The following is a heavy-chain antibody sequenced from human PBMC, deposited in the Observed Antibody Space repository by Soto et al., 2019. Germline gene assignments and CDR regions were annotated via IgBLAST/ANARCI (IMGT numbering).Heavy chain of an antibody. Sequence: PGGSLRLSCAASGFTFSDYYMSWIRQAPGKGLEWVSYISSSGSTIYYADSVKGRFTISRDNAKNSLYLQMNSLRAEDTAVYYCARINSDYYDSPGPFDYWGQGTLVTVSS. D-gene: IGHD3-22*01. J-gene: IGHJ4*02. CDR2: ISSSGSTI. V-gene: IGHV3-11*01. CDR1: GFTFSDYY. CDR3: ARINSDYYDSPGPFDY.